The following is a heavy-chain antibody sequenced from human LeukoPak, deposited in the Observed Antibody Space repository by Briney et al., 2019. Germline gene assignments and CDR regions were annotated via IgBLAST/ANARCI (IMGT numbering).Heavy chain of an antibody. D-gene: IGHD6-25*01. CDR1: GGTFSGNY. Sequence: KPSETLSLTCAVYGGTFSGNYWSWIRQPPGKGLEWIGEINHSGSTNYNPSLKSRVTISVDTSKNQFSLKLSSVTAADTAVYYCARVSGGWGETIGNYYYYMDVWGKGTTVTVSS. CDR3: ARVSGGWGETIGNYYYYMDV. V-gene: IGHV4-34*01. CDR2: INHSGST. J-gene: IGHJ6*03.